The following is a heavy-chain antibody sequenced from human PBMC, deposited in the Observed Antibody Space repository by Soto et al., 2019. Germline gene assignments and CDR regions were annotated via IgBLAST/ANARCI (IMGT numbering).Heavy chain of an antibody. J-gene: IGHJ4*02. CDR3: GRRAAAGTIDN. D-gene: IGHD6-13*01. Sequence: GSSVKVSCKASGGTFSSYAISWVRQAPGQGLEWMGGIIPIFGTANYAQKFQGRVTITADESTSTAYMELSILRSEDTAVYYCGRRAAAGTIDNWGQGTLVTVSS. CDR1: GGTFSSYA. CDR2: IIPIFGTA. V-gene: IGHV1-69*13.